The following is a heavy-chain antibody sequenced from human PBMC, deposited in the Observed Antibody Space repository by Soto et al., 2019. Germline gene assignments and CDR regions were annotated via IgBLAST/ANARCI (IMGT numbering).Heavy chain of an antibody. V-gene: IGHV3-23*01. CDR2: FRAGGDDGTT. D-gene: IGHD3-10*01. J-gene: IGHJ4*02. CDR3: ARDHAFYFGWFGELSGPIDY. CDR1: GFTFSSYS. Sequence: PGGSLRLSCVASGFTFSSYSMSWVRQAPGKGREWVSGFRAGGDDGTTYYADSVKGRFTIPRDNSKNTLLLQMNSLRAEDTAVYYCARDHAFYFGWFGELSGPIDYWGQGTLVTVSS.